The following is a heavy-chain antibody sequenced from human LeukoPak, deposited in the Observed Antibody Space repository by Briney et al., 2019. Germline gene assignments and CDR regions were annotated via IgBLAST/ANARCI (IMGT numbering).Heavy chain of an antibody. D-gene: IGHD3-22*01. V-gene: IGHV3-30*02. CDR1: GFTFSSYG. CDR2: IRYDGSNK. J-gene: IGHJ6*03. CDR3: AKDTWEAYYYDSSGYYMDV. Sequence: GGSLRLSCAASGFTFSSYGMHWVRQAPGKGLEWVAFIRYDGSNKYYADSVKGRFTISRDNPKNTLYLQMNSLRAEDTAVYYCAKDTWEAYYYDSSGYYMDVWGKGTAVTISS.